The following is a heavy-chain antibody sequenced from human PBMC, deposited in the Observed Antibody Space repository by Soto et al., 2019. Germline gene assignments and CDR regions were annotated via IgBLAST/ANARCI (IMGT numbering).Heavy chain of an antibody. V-gene: IGHV3-74*01. J-gene: IGHJ4*02. D-gene: IGHD5-18*01. CDR1: VFTFRIHW. Sequence: GGSLRLSCTPSVFTFRIHWKHWVRQAPGKGLVWVSRIDTDGSRTNYADSVKGRFTMSRDNAKNTAFLQMNSLRAEDTAVYYCVQGYGGLDGWGQGTLVTVSS. CDR2: IDTDGSRT. CDR3: VQGYGGLDG.